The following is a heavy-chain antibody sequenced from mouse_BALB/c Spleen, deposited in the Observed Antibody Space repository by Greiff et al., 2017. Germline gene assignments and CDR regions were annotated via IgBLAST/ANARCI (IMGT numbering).Heavy chain of an antibody. CDR1: GFTFSSFG. CDR2: ISSGSSTI. Sequence: EVQGVESGGGLVQPGGSRKLSCAASGFTFSSFGMHWVRQAPEKGLEWVAYISSGSSTIYYADTVKGRFTISRDNPKNTLFLQMTSLRSEDTAMYYCARKGQGYGNLFDYWGQGTTLTVSS. V-gene: IGHV5-17*02. D-gene: IGHD2-1*01. CDR3: ARKGQGYGNLFDY. J-gene: IGHJ2*01.